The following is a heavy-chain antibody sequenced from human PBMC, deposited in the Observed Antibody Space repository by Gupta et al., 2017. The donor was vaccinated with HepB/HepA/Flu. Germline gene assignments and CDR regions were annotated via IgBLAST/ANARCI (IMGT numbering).Heavy chain of an antibody. CDR2: IYYSGST. V-gene: IGHV4-59*01. J-gene: IGHJ5*02. CDR1: GDSLSSYY. CDR3: ARLSGTRWFDP. D-gene: IGHD3-3*01. Sequence: QVQLQESGPGLVKPSETLSRPCTVSGDSLSSYYWSWSRQPPGKGLEWIGYIYYSGSTNYNPSLKSRVTISVDTSKNQFSLKLSSVTAADTAVYYCARLSGTRWFDPWGQGTLVTVSS.